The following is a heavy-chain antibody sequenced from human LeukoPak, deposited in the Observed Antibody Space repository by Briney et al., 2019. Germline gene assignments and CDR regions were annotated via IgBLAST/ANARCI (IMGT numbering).Heavy chain of an antibody. D-gene: IGHD3-3*02. J-gene: IGHJ4*02. CDR1: GFIFSSYA. V-gene: IGHV3-23*01. Sequence: GGSLRLSCGASGFIFSSYAMSWVRQAPGKGLEWVSTVSGSGGNTYYADSVKGRFTISRDNSKSTLYVQMNSLRAEDTAVYYCAKSTAFYLDSWGQGTLVTVSS. CDR2: VSGSGGNT. CDR3: AKSTAFYLDS.